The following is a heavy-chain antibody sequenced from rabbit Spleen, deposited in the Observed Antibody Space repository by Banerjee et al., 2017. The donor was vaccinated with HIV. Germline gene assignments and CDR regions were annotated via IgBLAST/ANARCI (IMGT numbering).Heavy chain of an antibody. V-gene: IGHV1S45*01. CDR2: IYTVNGNT. J-gene: IGHJ3*01. CDR3: ARAPSPSYQLTRLDL. CDR1: GFSFSSNYY. D-gene: IGHD3-3*01. Sequence: QEQLVESGGGLVQPEGSLTLTCTASGFSFSSNYYMCWVRQAPGRGLEWIACIYTVNGNTYYANWAKGRFTISKTSSTTVTLQLTSLTAADTATYFCARAPSPSYQLTRLDLWGPGTLVTVS.